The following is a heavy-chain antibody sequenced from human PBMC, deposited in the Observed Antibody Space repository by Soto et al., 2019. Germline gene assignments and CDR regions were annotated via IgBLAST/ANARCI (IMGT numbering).Heavy chain of an antibody. CDR1: GGTFSSYT. V-gene: IGHV1-69*02. D-gene: IGHD1-7*01. CDR2: IIPILGIA. Sequence: QVQLVQSGAEVKKPGSSVKVSCKASGGTFSSYTISWVRQAPGPGLEWMGRIIPILGIANYAQKFQGRVTITADKSTSTAYMELSSLRSEDTAVYYCAIQGTTFNYYYGMDVWGQGTTVTVSS. J-gene: IGHJ6*02. CDR3: AIQGTTFNYYYGMDV.